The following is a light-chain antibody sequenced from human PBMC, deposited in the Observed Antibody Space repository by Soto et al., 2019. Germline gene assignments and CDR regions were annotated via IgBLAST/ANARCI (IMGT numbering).Light chain of an antibody. CDR3: QQRSNWPRT. Sequence: EIVLTQSPATPSLSPGERATLSCRASQYVSSYLAWYQQKPGQAPRLLIYDASNRATGVPVRFSGSGSGTDFTLTISSLEPEDFAVYYCQQRSNWPRTFGQGTKVEIK. V-gene: IGKV3-11*01. CDR1: QYVSSY. J-gene: IGKJ1*01. CDR2: DAS.